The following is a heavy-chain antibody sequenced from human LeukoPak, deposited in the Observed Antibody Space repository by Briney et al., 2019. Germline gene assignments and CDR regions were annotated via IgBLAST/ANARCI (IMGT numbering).Heavy chain of an antibody. CDR1: GGSISSYY. CDR2: IYYSGST. V-gene: IGHV4-59*12. J-gene: IGHJ6*03. CDR3: ARGPNYYYGSGSYWAYYYYMDV. Sequence: SETLSLTCTVSGGSISSYYWSWIRQPPGKGLEWIGYIYYSGSTNYNPSLKSRVTISVDTSKNQFSLKLSSVTAADTAVYYCARGPNYYYGSGSYWAYYYYMDVWGKGTTVTVSS. D-gene: IGHD3-10*01.